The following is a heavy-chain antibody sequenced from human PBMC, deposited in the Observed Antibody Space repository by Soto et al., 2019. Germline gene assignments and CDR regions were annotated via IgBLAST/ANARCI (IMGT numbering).Heavy chain of an antibody. D-gene: IGHD1-26*01. CDR1: GFTFSSYA. CDR2: ISGSGGST. CDR3: AKDPLGSIQGF. Sequence: GGSLRLSCAASGFTFSSYAMSWVRQAPGKGLEWVSAISGSGGSTYYADSVKGRFTISRVNSKNTLYLQMNSLRAEDTAVYYCAKDPLGSIQGFWGQGTLVTVSS. J-gene: IGHJ4*02. V-gene: IGHV3-23*01.